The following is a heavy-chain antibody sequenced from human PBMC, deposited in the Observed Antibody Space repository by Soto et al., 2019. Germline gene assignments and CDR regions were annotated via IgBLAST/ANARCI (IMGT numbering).Heavy chain of an antibody. CDR2: IWYDGSNK. Sequence: PGGSLRLSCAASGFTFSSYGMHWVRQAPGKGLEWVAVIWYDGSNKYYADSVKGRFTISRDNSKNTLYLQMNSLRAEDTAVYYCARDQQDQLLPYYCYYYGMDVWGQGTTVTVSS. CDR1: GFTFSSYG. D-gene: IGHD2-2*01. CDR3: ARDQQDQLLPYYCYYYGMDV. V-gene: IGHV3-33*01. J-gene: IGHJ6*02.